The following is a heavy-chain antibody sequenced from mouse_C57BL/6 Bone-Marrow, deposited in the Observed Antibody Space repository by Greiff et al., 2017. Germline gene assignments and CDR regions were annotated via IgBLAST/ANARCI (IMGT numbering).Heavy chain of an antibody. J-gene: IGHJ2*01. D-gene: IGHD1-1*01. V-gene: IGHV1-39*01. CDR2: INPSNGTT. CDR3: ARSGYYGSSDY. CDR1: GYSFTDYY. Sequence: VQLKESGPELVKPGASVKISCKASGYSFTDYYMNWVKQSNGKSLEWIGVINPSNGTTSYNQKFKGKATLTVDQSSSTAYMQLNSLTSEDSAVYYCARSGYYGSSDYWGQGTTLTVSS.